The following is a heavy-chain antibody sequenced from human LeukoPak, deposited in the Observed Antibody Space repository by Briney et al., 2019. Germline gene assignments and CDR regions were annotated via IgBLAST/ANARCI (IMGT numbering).Heavy chain of an antibody. CDR3: AKSISSWYGYFDY. CDR2: ISGSGGSS. D-gene: IGHD6-13*01. CDR1: GSTFSSYA. Sequence: GGSLRLSCAASGSTFSSYAMSWVRQAPGKGLEWVSAISGSGGSSYYADSVKGRFTISRDNSKNTLYLQMNSLRAEDTAVYYCAKSISSWYGYFDYWGQGTLVTVSS. J-gene: IGHJ4*02. V-gene: IGHV3-23*01.